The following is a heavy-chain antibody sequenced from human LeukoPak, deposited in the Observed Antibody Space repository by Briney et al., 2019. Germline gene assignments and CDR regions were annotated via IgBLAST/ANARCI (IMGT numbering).Heavy chain of an antibody. D-gene: IGHD3-9*01. CDR2: ISADNINT. J-gene: IGHJ4*02. CDR1: GYTFTNYG. Sequence: ASVKVSCKASGYTFTNYGITWVRQAPGQGLEWMGWISADNINTNYAQKLQDRVTMTTDTSTSTAYMELRSLRSDDTAVYYCARVVPRYYDILTGYLDYWGQGTLVTVSS. V-gene: IGHV1-18*04. CDR3: ARVVPRYYDILTGYLDY.